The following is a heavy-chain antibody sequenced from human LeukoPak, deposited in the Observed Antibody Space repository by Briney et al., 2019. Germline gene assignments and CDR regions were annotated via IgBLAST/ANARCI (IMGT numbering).Heavy chain of an antibody. CDR1: GFTFSSYS. CDR3: AKGGVLNYYYYGMDV. CDR2: ISSSSSYI. D-gene: IGHD3-10*01. J-gene: IGHJ6*02. V-gene: IGHV3-21*04. Sequence: PGGSLRLSCAASGFTFSSYSMNWVRQAPGKGLEWVSSISSSSSYIYYADSVKGRFTISRDNAKNSLYLQMNSLRAEDTALYYCAKGGVLNYYYYGMDVWGQGTTVTVSS.